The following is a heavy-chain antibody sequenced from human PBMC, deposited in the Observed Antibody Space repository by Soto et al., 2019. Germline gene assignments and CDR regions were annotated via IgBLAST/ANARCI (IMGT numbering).Heavy chain of an antibody. CDR2: ISYDGSKK. CDR1: GFIFSNYG. D-gene: IGHD3-16*01. Sequence: QVQLVESGGGVVQPGRSLRLSCAASGFIFSNYGMQWVRQAPGKGLEWVAVISYDGSKKYFADSVKGRFTISRDNSKNTVLLQMNNLRAEDTAVYYCAKDPSGRGSYDYWGQGTLVTVSS. CDR3: AKDPSGRGSYDY. V-gene: IGHV3-30*18. J-gene: IGHJ4*02.